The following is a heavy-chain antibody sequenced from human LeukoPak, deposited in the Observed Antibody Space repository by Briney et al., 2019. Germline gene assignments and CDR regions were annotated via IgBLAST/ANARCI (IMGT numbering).Heavy chain of an antibody. CDR1: GFTFSSYE. D-gene: IGHD2-2*01. J-gene: IGHJ4*02. Sequence: GGSLRLSCAASGFTFSSYEMNWVRQAPGKGLEWVSYISGSGSNMYYADSVKGRSTISRDNAKNSLYLQMYSLRAEDTAVYYCARSHLEYCGSTSCYLRSYNFDYWGQGTLVTVSS. V-gene: IGHV3-48*03. CDR2: ISGSGSNM. CDR3: ARSHLEYCGSTSCYLRSYNFDY.